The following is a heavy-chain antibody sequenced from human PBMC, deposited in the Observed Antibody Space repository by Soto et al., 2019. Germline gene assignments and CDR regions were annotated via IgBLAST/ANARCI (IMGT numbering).Heavy chain of an antibody. CDR3: ARATGGGDY. Sequence: SETLSLTCSVSGGSISNYYWTWIRQPAGKGLEWIGRIYTSGSTNYNPSLKRRVTMSVDTSKNQFSLKLTSVTSPHTAVYYCARATGGGDYGGPGTLVTVSS. CDR2: IYTSGST. V-gene: IGHV4-4*07. J-gene: IGHJ4*02. CDR1: GGSISNYY. D-gene: IGHD3-16*01.